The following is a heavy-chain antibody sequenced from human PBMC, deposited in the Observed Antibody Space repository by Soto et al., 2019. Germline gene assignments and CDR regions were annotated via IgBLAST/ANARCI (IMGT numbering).Heavy chain of an antibody. CDR3: VTGRDYGWLAHPDNALDV. J-gene: IGHJ3*01. V-gene: IGHV3-48*01. Sequence: DVQLVQSGGPLVQPGGSLRLSCAASGFTFTSFTMNWVRQAPGKGLEWISHINGAGTITYYADSVKGRFTISRDNAKNSLYLQMNSLRAEDTAVHYCVTGRDYGWLAHPDNALDVWGQGTMVTVSA. CDR2: INGAGTIT. CDR1: GFTFTSFT. D-gene: IGHD3-9*01.